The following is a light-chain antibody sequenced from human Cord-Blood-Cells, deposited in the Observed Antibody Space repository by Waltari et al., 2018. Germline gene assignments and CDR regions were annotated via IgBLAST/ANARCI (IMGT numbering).Light chain of an antibody. CDR2: DAS. J-gene: IGKJ5*01. V-gene: IGKV3-11*01. CDR3: QQRSNWPST. Sequence: EILLTQSPATRSLTPVERATLSCRASQTVSSYLAWYQQKPGQAPRLLIYDASNRATGIPARFSGSGSGTDFTLTISSLEPEDFAVYYCQQRSNWPSTFGQGTRLEIK. CDR1: QTVSSY.